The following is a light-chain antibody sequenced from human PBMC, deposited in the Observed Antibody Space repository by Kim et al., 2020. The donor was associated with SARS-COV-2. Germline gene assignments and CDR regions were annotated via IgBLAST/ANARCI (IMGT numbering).Light chain of an antibody. CDR3: AAWDDSLSGVV. J-gene: IGLJ2*01. V-gene: IGLV1-47*01. Sequence: GPRVTSPCSGSSSNIGSNYVYWYQQLPGTAPKLLIYRNNQRPSGVPDRFSGSKSGTSASLAISGLRSEDEADYYCAAWDDSLSGVVFGGGTQLTVL. CDR1: SSNIGSNY. CDR2: RNN.